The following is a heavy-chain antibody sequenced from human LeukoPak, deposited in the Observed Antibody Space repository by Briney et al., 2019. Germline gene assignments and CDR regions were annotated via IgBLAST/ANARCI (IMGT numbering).Heavy chain of an antibody. CDR1: GFTFSSYA. D-gene: IGHD6-19*01. CDR3: ATIPVGQWLVPTPLDY. Sequence: GGSLRLSCAASGFTFSSYAMSWVRQAPGKGLEWVSAISGSGGSTYYADSVKGRFTISRDNSKNTLYLQMNSLRAEDTAVYYCATIPVGQWLVPTPLDYWGQGTLVTVSS. CDR2: ISGSGGST. J-gene: IGHJ4*02. V-gene: IGHV3-23*01.